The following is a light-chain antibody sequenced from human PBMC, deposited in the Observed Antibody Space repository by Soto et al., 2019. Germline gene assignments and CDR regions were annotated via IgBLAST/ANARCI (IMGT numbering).Light chain of an antibody. CDR3: QQSNSCPPS. Sequence: DIEMTQSPASLSASLADRVTLTCRASQSISSYLNWYQQKPGQAPRLLIYVASSLPTGIPARFSGSGSGTDFTLTISSLEPEDFATYYCQQSNSCPPSCGGGTKVEIK. J-gene: IGKJ4*02. V-gene: IGKV1-39*01. CDR2: VAS. CDR1: QSISSY.